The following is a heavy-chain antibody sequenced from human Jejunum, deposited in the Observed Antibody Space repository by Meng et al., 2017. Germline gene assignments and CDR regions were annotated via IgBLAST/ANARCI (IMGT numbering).Heavy chain of an antibody. CDR3: ARDHMGSLDY. Sequence: QGQLQEAGPVLVRPSGTLSLICSVSGGSVSSAGYQWSWIRQPPGKGLEWIGYASTNYNPSLKSRVTISVDTSKNQFSLRLTSVTAADTAVYYCARDHMGSLDYWGQGILVTVSS. D-gene: IGHD1-26*01. CDR2: AST. V-gene: IGHV4-61*08. CDR1: GGSVSSAGYQ. J-gene: IGHJ4*02.